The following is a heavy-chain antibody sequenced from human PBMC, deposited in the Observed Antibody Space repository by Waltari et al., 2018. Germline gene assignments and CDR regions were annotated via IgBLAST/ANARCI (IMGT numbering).Heavy chain of an antibody. J-gene: IGHJ2*01. CDR1: GFTFSRSW. CDR2: INQGGSEK. Sequence: EVQLVESGGGLVQPGGSLRLSCAASGFTFSRSWMNWVRQAPGKGLEWVANINQGGSEKHYVDSVKGRFTISRDNAKNSPSLQMNSLRDDDTAIYYCASTIVVVAATYFDLWGRGTLVTVSS. D-gene: IGHD2-15*01. V-gene: IGHV3-7*01. CDR3: ASTIVVVAATYFDL.